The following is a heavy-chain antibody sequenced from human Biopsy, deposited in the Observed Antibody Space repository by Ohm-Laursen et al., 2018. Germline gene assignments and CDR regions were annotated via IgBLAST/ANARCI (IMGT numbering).Heavy chain of an antibody. CDR3: AREDEGLLRALDL. CDR2: IYTIGDT. D-gene: IGHD3-3*01. Sequence: GTLSLTCTVSGASMTGYFWTWVRQPAGKGLEWIGHIYTIGDTTYNPSLESRVTMSLDTSKNQFSMKMTSLTAADTAVYFCAREDEGLLRALDLWGQGTMVTVSS. CDR1: GASMTGYF. V-gene: IGHV4-4*07. J-gene: IGHJ3*01.